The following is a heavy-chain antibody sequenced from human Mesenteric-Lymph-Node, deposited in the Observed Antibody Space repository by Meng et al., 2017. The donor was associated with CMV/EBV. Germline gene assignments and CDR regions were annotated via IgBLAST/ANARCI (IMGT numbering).Heavy chain of an antibody. CDR2: MNPNSGNT. CDR3: ARVYYDILTGYNYFDY. D-gene: IGHD3-9*01. CDR1: GYTFTSYD. Sequence: ASVKVSCKASGYTFTSYDINWVRQAAGQGLEWMGWMNPNSGNTGYAQKFQGRVTMTRDTSISTAYMELSSLRSEDTAVYYCARVYYDILTGYNYFDYWGQGTLVTVSS. J-gene: IGHJ4*02. V-gene: IGHV1-8*01.